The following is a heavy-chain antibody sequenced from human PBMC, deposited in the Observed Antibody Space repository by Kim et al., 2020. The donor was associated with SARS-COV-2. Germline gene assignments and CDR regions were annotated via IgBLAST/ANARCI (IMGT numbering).Heavy chain of an antibody. Sequence: SETLSLTCTVSGGSISSSSYYWGWIRQPPGKGLEWIGSLYNSGSTYYNPSLKSRVTISVDTSRNQFSLKLSSVTAADTAVYYCARGARDGYNFGYWGQGT. V-gene: IGHV4-39*07. D-gene: IGHD5-12*01. J-gene: IGHJ4*02. CDR3: ARGARDGYNFGY. CDR1: GGSISSSSYY. CDR2: LYNSGST.